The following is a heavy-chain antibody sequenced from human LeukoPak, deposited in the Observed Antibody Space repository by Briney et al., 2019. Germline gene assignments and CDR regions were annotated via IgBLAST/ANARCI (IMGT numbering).Heavy chain of an antibody. CDR3: AKDRGDYYDSSGYYSGGFDI. CDR2: ISYDGSNK. D-gene: IGHD3-22*01. CDR1: GFTFSSYG. J-gene: IGHJ3*02. V-gene: IGHV3-30*18. Sequence: PGGSLRLSCAPSGFTFSSYGMHWVRQAPGKGLEWVAVISYDGSNKYYADSVKGRFTISRDNSKNTLYLQMNSLRAEDTAVYYCAKDRGDYYDSSGYYSGGFDIWGQGTMVTVSS.